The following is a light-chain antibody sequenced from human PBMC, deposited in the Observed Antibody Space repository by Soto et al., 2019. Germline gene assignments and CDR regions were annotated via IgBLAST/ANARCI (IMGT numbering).Light chain of an antibody. CDR3: QQSYSTPRT. J-gene: IGKJ2*02. Sequence: DIQMTQSPSSLSASVGDRVTITCRASQSISNYLNWYQQKPGKAPNLLIYATSSLKRGVPSRFSGSGSETDFTLTISSLQPEDFATYYCQQSYSTPRTLGQGTKLEIK. V-gene: IGKV1-39*01. CDR2: ATS. CDR1: QSISNY.